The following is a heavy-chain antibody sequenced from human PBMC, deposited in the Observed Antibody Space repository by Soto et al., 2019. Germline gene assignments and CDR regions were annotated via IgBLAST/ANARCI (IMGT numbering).Heavy chain of an antibody. V-gene: IGHV4-34*01. J-gene: IGHJ4*02. Sequence: QVQLQQWGAGLLKPSETLSLTCAVYGGSFSGYYWSWIRQPPGKGLEWIGEINHSGGTNYNPSLKRRVTLSVDTSRNQFCLRLSSVTAADTAVYYCARGDYGSGSPLDYWGQGTLVTVSS. CDR2: INHSGGT. CDR1: GGSFSGYY. CDR3: ARGDYGSGSPLDY. D-gene: IGHD3-10*01.